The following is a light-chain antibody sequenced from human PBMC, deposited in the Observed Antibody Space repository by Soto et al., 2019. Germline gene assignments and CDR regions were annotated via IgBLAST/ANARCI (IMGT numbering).Light chain of an antibody. J-gene: IGLJ3*02. Sequence: QSVLTQPASVSGSPGQSITISCTGTSSDVGGYNFVSWYQQHPGKAPRLMIFEVNNRPSGVSDRFSGSKSGNTASLTISGLQAEDEADYYCSSYTCSSTLVVFGGGTQLTVL. CDR1: SSDVGGYNF. CDR3: SSYTCSSTLVV. V-gene: IGLV2-14*01. CDR2: EVN.